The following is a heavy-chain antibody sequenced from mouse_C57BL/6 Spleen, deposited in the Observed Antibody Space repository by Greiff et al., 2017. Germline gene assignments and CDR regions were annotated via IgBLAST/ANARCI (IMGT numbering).Heavy chain of an antibody. V-gene: IGHV1-63*01. Sequence: QVQLQQSGAELVRPGTSVKMSCKASGYTFTNYWIGWVKQRPGHGLEWIGDIYPGGGYTNYNEKFKGKATLTADKSYSTAYMQCSSLTSEDSAIYCGASSSYCGRSYGYWGQGTTLTVSS. D-gene: IGHD1-1*01. J-gene: IGHJ2*01. CDR3: ASSSYCGRSYGY. CDR2: IYPGGGYT. CDR1: GYTFTNYW.